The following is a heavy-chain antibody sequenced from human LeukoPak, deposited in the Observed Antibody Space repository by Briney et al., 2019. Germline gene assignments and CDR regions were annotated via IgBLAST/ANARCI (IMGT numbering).Heavy chain of an antibody. CDR2: IRSDGSIT. V-gene: IGHV3-74*01. CDR3: ARDGRSGNFDK. CDR1: GFTFSSYT. Sequence: GRSLRLSCAASGFTFSSYTMHWVRQAPGKGLAWVSVIRSDGSITTYADSVKGRFTISRDTAKNTLYLQMNSLRAEDTAVYYCARDGRSGNFDKWGQGTLVSVSS. D-gene: IGHD1-26*01. J-gene: IGHJ4*02.